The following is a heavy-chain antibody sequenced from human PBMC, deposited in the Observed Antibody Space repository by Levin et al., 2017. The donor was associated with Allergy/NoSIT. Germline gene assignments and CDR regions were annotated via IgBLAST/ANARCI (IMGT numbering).Heavy chain of an antibody. CDR1: AGSMSTTSYY. D-gene: IGHD3-10*01. V-gene: IGHV4-39*01. J-gene: IGHJ4*02. Sequence: PSETLSLTCTVSAGSMSTTSYYWGWARQPPGKGLEWIGSIYYSGTIYYNPSLKSRVTISVDTSKNQFSLKLSSVTAADTAAYHCAAVRNLWFGELGYFDYWGQGALVTVSS. CDR3: AAVRNLWFGELGYFDY. CDR2: IYYSGTI.